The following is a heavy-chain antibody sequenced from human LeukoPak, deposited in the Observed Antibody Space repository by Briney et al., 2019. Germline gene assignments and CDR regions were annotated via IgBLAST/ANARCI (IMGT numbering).Heavy chain of an antibody. CDR1: RYTFTDYY. CDR2: INPNIGGT. Sequence: ASVKVSCRAFRYTFTDYYIHWVRHAPGQGLEWMGWINPNIGGTNYAQKFQGRVTMTRDTSISTAYMELSRLRSDDTAVFYCVRWRMVRGVTDAFDVWGQGTMVTVSS. CDR3: VRWRMVRGVTDAFDV. V-gene: IGHV1-2*02. D-gene: IGHD3-10*01. J-gene: IGHJ3*01.